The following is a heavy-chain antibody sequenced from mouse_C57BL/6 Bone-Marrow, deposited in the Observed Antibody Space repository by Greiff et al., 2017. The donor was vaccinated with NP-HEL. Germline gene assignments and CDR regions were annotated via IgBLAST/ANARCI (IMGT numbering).Heavy chain of an antibody. D-gene: IGHD4-1*01. CDR3: ARDKTKLAHFDY. CDR2: ISYDGSN. CDR1: GYSITSGYY. J-gene: IGHJ2*01. Sequence: EVKLVESGPGLVKPSQSLSLTCSVTGYSITSGYYCNWIRQFPGNKLEWMGYISYDGSNNYNPSLKNRISITRDTSKNQFFLKLNSVTTEDTATYYCARDKTKLAHFDYWGQGTTLTVSS. V-gene: IGHV3-6*01.